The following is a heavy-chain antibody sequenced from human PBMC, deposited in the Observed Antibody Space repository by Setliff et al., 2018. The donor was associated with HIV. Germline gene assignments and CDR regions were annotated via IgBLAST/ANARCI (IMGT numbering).Heavy chain of an antibody. CDR1: GGSFSGYY. D-gene: IGHD6-19*01. CDR2: INHSGST. J-gene: IGHJ6*02. V-gene: IGHV4-34*01. Sequence: ETLSLTCAVYGGSFSGYYWSWIRQPPGKGLEWIGEINHSGSTNYNPSLKSRVTISVDTSKNQFSLKLSSVTAADTAVYYCARGAIAVAGISYYYYGMDVWGQGTTVTVSS. CDR3: ARGAIAVAGISYYYYGMDV.